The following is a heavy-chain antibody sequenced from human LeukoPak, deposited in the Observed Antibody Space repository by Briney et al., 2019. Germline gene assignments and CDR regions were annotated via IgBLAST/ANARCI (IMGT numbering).Heavy chain of an antibody. Sequence: ASVKVSCKASGYTFTSYYRHWVRQAPGQGLEWMGIINPSGGSTSYAQKFQGRVTMTRDTSTSTVYMELSSLRSEDTAVYYCARDIAAHLFGPWGQGTLVTVSS. D-gene: IGHD6-6*01. J-gene: IGHJ5*02. CDR3: ARDIAAHLFGP. CDR2: INPSGGST. V-gene: IGHV1-46*03. CDR1: GYTFTSYY.